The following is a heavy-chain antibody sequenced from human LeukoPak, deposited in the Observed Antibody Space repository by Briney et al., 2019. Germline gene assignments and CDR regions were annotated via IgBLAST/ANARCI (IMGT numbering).Heavy chain of an antibody. V-gene: IGHV4-59*13. CDR3: ARGYSKSYGMDV. D-gene: IGHD6-13*01. CDR2: IYYSRST. J-gene: IGHJ6*02. CDR1: GVSISCYF. Sequence: AETLSLTCTVSGVSISCYFGSSIPQPPGKGQEWNGYIYYSRSTNYNPSLKSRVTISVDTAKNQFSLKQTSMTAADTAVYYCARGYSKSYGMDVWGQGTTVTVSS.